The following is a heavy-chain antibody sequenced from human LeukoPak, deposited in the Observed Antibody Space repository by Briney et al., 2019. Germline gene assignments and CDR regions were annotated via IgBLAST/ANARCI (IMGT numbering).Heavy chain of an antibody. D-gene: IGHD6-19*01. CDR3: ARDPHSSGWPNNWFDP. CDR2: INPNSGGT. Sequence: ASVKVSCKASGYTFTGYYMHWVRQAPGQGLEWMGWINPNSGGTNYAQKFQGRVTMTRDTSISTAYMELSRLRSDVTAVYYCARDPHSSGWPNNWFDPWGQGTLVTVSS. J-gene: IGHJ5*02. V-gene: IGHV1-2*02. CDR1: GYTFTGYY.